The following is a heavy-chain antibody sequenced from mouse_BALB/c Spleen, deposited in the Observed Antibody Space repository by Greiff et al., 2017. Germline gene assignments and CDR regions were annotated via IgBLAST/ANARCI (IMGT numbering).Heavy chain of an antibody. CDR2: ISYDGSN. CDR1: GYSITSGYY. V-gene: IGHV3-6*02. D-gene: IGHD1-1*01. Sequence: ESGPGLVKPSQSLSLTCSVTGYSITSGYYWNWIRQFPGNKMEWMGYISYDGSNNYNPSLKNRISITRDTSKNQFFLNLNSVTTEDTATYYCARGTTVVDWYFDVWGAGTTVTVSS. J-gene: IGHJ1*01. CDR3: ARGTTVVDWYFDV.